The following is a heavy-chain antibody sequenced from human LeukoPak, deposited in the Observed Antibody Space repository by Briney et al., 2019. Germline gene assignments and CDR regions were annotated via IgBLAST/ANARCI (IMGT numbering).Heavy chain of an antibody. D-gene: IGHD1-1*01. CDR2: INPSGDST. V-gene: IGHV1-46*01. J-gene: IGHJ4*02. Sequence: GSVKVSCRAFGYTFASYYLHGVRQAPGEGLEWLGIINPSGDSTTYAQRFKGGVTTTRDMSTTTVYMELSSLRSDDTAVYYCARLRERGLYYFGYWGLGTLVTASS. CDR1: GYTFASYY. CDR3: ARLRERGLYYFGY.